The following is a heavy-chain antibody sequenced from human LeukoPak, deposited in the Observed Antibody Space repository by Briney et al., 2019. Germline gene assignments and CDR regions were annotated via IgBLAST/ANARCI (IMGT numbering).Heavy chain of an antibody. CDR2: IYYSGST. D-gene: IGHD6-13*01. CDR1: GGSFSGYY. CDR3: ARESPGAAAASQLNYYMDV. V-gene: IGHV4-34*01. Sequence: SETLSLTCAVYGGSFSGYYWGWIRQPPGKGLEWIGSIYYSGSTYYNPSLKSRVTISVDTSKNQFSLKLSSVTAADTAVYYCARESPGAAAASQLNYYMDVWGKGTTVTVSS. J-gene: IGHJ6*03.